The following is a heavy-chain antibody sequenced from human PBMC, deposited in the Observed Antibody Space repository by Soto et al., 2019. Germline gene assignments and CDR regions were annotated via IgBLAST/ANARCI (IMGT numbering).Heavy chain of an antibody. CDR1: GYTFTTYY. Sequence: ASVKVSCKTSGYTFTTYYMHWVRQAPGQGLECMGIINPSGGGTSYAQKFQGRVTMTRDTSTSTVYMEMSSLRSEDTAIYYCARSLLGVIPTILPPGYQSPMDVWGQGTTVTVSS. CDR3: ARSLLGVIPTILPPGYQSPMDV. V-gene: IGHV1-46*03. D-gene: IGHD3-10*01. CDR2: INPSGGGT. J-gene: IGHJ6*02.